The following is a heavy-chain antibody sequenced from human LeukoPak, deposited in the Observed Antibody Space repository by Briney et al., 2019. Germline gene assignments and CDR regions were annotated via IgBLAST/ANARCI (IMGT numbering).Heavy chain of an antibody. D-gene: IGHD1-26*01. V-gene: IGHV3-30*18. CDR2: ISYDGSNK. Sequence: GGSLRLSCAASGFTFSSYGMHWVRQAPGKGLEWVAVISYDGSNKYYADSVKGRFTISRDNSKNTLYLQMNSLRAEDTAVYYCAKDRSGSYFDYWGQGTLVIVSS. CDR3: AKDRSGSYFDY. J-gene: IGHJ4*02. CDR1: GFTFSSYG.